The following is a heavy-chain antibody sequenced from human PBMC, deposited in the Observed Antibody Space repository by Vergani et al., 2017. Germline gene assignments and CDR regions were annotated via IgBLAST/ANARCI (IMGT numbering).Heavy chain of an antibody. D-gene: IGHD2-15*01. CDR3: ARATCSGGSCYRGFEY. CDR2: IIPSLATT. V-gene: IGHV1-69*11. CDR1: GGTFSSYA. J-gene: IGHJ4*02. Sequence: QVQLVQSGAEVKQPGSSVKVSCKASGGTFSSYALNWVRQAPGQGLEWMGSIIPSLATTIYAQKFQGRVTITADESTSTAYMELSSLKSEDTAVFYCARATCSGGSCYRGFEYWGQGSLITDSS.